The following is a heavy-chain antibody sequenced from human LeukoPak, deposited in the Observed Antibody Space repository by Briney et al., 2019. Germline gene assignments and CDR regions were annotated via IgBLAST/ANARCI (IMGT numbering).Heavy chain of an antibody. V-gene: IGHV3-23*01. Sequence: GGSLRLSCAASGFTFSSCAMSWVRQAPGKGLEWVSAIGGSGASTFYADSVKGRFTISRDNSRNTLYLQMDSLRTEDTAVYYCAKYAGGRLTNWFYGYWGQGMLVTVSS. CDR3: AKYAGGRLTNWFYGY. J-gene: IGHJ4*02. CDR2: IGGSGAST. D-gene: IGHD1-1*01. CDR1: GFTFSSCA.